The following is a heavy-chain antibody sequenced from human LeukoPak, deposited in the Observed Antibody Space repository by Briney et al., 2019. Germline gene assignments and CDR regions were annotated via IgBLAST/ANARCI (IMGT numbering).Heavy chain of an antibody. V-gene: IGHV3-9*01. Sequence: PGGSLRLSCAASGFTFDDYAMHWVRQAPGKGLEWVSGISWNSGSIGYADSVKGRFTISRDNAKNSLYLQMNSLRAEDTALYYCAKDITSSGREPYLDYWGQGTLVTVSS. J-gene: IGHJ4*02. D-gene: IGHD6-19*01. CDR2: ISWNSGSI. CDR3: AKDITSSGREPYLDY. CDR1: GFTFDDYA.